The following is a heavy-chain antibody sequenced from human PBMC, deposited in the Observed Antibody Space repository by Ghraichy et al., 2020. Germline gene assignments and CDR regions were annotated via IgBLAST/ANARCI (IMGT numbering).Heavy chain of an antibody. CDR1: GFTFSSYG. Sequence: GGSLRLSCAASGFTFSSYGMHWVRQAPGKGLEWVAFIRYDGSNKYYADSVKGRFTISRDNSKNTLYLQMNSLRAEDTAVYYCAKDRYGYSSGWHYWGQGTLVTVSS. J-gene: IGHJ4*02. CDR2: IRYDGSNK. D-gene: IGHD6-19*01. V-gene: IGHV3-30*02. CDR3: AKDRYGYSSGWHY.